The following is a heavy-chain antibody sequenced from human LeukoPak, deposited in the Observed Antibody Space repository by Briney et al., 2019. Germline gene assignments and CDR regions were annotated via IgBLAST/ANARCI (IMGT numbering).Heavy chain of an antibody. CDR3: ARELLGLELLAFDY. D-gene: IGHD1-7*01. J-gene: IGHJ4*02. V-gene: IGHV4-39*07. Sequence: PSETLSLTCTVSGGYISTSNYYWGWIRQPPGKGLEWIGEINHSGSTNYNPSLKSRVTISVDTSKNQFSLKLSSVTAADTAVYYCARELLGLELLAFDYWGQGTLVTVSS. CDR2: INHSGST. CDR1: GGYISTSNYY.